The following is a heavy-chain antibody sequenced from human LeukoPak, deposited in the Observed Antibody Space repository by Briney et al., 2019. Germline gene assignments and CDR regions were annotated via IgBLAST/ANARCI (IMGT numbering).Heavy chain of an antibody. J-gene: IGHJ5*02. CDR3: ARVGAYDYGVLDA. CDR2: ISDTGKTT. Sequence: PGGSLRLSCEASGFAFSNHAMTWVRQATGEGLQWVSTISDTGKTTFYRASVRGRFTISRDISNNTLYLQMDGLRADDTAVYYCARVGAYDYGVLDAWGQGTLVTVSS. V-gene: IGHV3-23*01. D-gene: IGHD4/OR15-4a*01. CDR1: GFAFSNHA.